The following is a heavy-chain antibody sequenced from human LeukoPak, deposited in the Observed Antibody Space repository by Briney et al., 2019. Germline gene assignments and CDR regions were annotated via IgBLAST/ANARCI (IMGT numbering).Heavy chain of an antibody. V-gene: IGHV4-34*01. CDR2: INHSGST. CDR1: GGSFSGYY. J-gene: IGHJ3*02. D-gene: IGHD3-16*01. CDR3: AREVPRGYAFENDAFDI. Sequence: PSETLSLTCAVYGGSFSGYYWSWIRQPPGKGLEWIGEINHSGSTNYNPSLRSRVTISVDTSKNQSSLKLSSVTAADTAVYYCAREVPRGYAFENDAFDIWGQGTMVTVSS.